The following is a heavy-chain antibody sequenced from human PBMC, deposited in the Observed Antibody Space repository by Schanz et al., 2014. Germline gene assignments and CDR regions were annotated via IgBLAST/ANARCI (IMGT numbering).Heavy chain of an antibody. CDR3: ARGLRDERWVDLNEAIDI. CDR2: IIPILGIT. D-gene: IGHD1-26*01. Sequence: QVQLVQSGVEVKRPGASVRVSCKASGGTFSSYTINWVRQAPGQGLEWMGRIIPILGITNDAQTFQDRVTITADKSTSTAYMELSSLRSEDTAVYYCARGLRDERWVDLNEAIDIWGRGTTVTVSS. J-gene: IGHJ3*02. V-gene: IGHV1-69*04. CDR1: GGTFSSYT.